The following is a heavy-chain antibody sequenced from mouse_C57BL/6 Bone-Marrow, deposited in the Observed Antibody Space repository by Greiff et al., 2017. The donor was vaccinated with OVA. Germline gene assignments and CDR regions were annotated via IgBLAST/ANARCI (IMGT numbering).Heavy chain of an antibody. CDR3: ARRGTGDWYFDV. V-gene: IGHV1-55*01. CDR2: LYPGSGST. D-gene: IGHD4-1*01. J-gene: IGHJ1*03. Sequence: QVQLQQPGAELVKPGASVKMSCKASGYTFTSYWITWVKQRPGQGLEWIGDLYPGSGSTNYNEKFKSKATLTVDTSSSTAYMQLSSLTSEDSAVYYCARRGTGDWYFDVWGTGTTVTVSS. CDR1: GYTFTSYW.